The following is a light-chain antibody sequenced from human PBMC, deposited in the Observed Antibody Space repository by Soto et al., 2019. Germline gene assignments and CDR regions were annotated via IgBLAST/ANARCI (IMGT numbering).Light chain of an antibody. V-gene: IGLV1-40*01. CDR3: QSYDSSSNV. CDR2: GNS. CDR1: SSNIGAGYD. J-gene: IGLJ2*01. Sequence: QSVLTQPPSVSGAPGQRVTISCTGSSSNIGAGYDVHWYQQLPGTAPKLLIYGNSNRPSGVPDRFSGSKSGTSASLAITGLQAEDESDYYCQSYDSSSNVFGGGTQLTVL.